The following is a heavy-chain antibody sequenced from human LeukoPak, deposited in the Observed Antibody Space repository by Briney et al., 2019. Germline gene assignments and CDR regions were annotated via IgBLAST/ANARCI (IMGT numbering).Heavy chain of an antibody. CDR3: ATALKPRFHSPAYDYVWGSYRYGVPDY. Sequence: ASVKVSCMASGHTFTSYDINWVRQATGQGLDWMGCMYPNSGNKGYAQKFQGRVILTEHTYTETPYIEVSKLRSEDTAVYCCATALKPRFHSPAYDYVWGSYRYGVPDYWGQGTLVTVSS. D-gene: IGHD3-16*02. CDR1: GHTFTSYD. J-gene: IGHJ4*02. V-gene: IGHV1-8*01. CDR2: MYPNSGNK.